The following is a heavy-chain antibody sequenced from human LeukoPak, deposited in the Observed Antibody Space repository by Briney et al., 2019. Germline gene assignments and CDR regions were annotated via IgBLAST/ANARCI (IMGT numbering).Heavy chain of an antibody. Sequence: SETLSLTCTVSGGSISSYYWSWIRQPPGRGLEWIGYIYYSGSTNYNPSLKSRVTISVDTSKNQFSLKLSSVTAADTAVYYCARGATMVRGVIITGGMNWFDPWGQGTLVTVSS. D-gene: IGHD3-10*01. CDR2: IYYSGST. CDR1: GGSISSYY. V-gene: IGHV4-59*12. CDR3: ARGATMVRGVIITGGMNWFDP. J-gene: IGHJ5*02.